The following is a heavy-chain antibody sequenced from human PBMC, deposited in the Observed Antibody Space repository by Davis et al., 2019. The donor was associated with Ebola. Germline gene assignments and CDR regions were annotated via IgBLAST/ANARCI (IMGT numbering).Heavy chain of an antibody. CDR2: IKEDGSKE. V-gene: IGHV3-7*03. J-gene: IGHJ4*02. Sequence: GESLKISCAASGFTFSNYWMSWARQAPGKGLECVAHIKEDGSKEFYVDSVKGRFTISRDNAKSSLYLQMNSLRAEDTAVYYCARGGQQFSFFDHWGQGTLVTVTS. CDR1: GFTFSNYW. D-gene: IGHD5-24*01. CDR3: ARGGQQFSFFDH.